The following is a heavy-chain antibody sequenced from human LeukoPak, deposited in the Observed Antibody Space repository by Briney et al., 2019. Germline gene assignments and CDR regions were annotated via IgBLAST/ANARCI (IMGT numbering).Heavy chain of an antibody. CDR2: ISSSNSTI. J-gene: IGHJ4*02. Sequence: GGSLRLSCAASGFIVSNNYMNWVRQAPGKGLEWVSYISSSNSTIYYADSVKGRFTISRDNAENSLYLQMNSLRDEDTAVYYCARDGRDGYNPRGYFDYWGQGTLLTVSS. V-gene: IGHV3-48*02. D-gene: IGHD5-24*01. CDR1: GFIVSNNY. CDR3: ARDGRDGYNPRGYFDY.